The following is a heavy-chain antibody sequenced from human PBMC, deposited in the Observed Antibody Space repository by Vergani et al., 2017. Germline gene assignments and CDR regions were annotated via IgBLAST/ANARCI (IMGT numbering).Heavy chain of an antibody. CDR1: GYTFTRYG. D-gene: IGHD3-10*01. Sequence: QVQLVQSGAEVKKPGASVKVSCKASGYTFTRYGISWVRQAPGQGLEWMGWISAYNGNTNYAQKLQGRVTMTTDTSTSTAYMELRSLRSDDTAVYYCARDQPVMVRGVIIALDYWGQGTLVTVSS. CDR3: ARDQPVMVRGVIIALDY. V-gene: IGHV1-18*01. J-gene: IGHJ4*02. CDR2: ISAYNGNT.